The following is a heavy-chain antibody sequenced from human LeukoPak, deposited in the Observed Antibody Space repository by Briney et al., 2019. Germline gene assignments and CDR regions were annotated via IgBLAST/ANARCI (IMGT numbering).Heavy chain of an antibody. V-gene: IGHV1-69*06. CDR2: IIPIFGTA. J-gene: IGHJ3*02. CDR1: GGTFSSYA. CDR3: ARLWFGELLISGAFDI. Sequence: SVKVSCKASGGTFSSYAISWVRQAPGQGFEWMGGIIPIFGTANYAQKFQGRVTITADKSTSTAYMELSSLRSEDTAVYYCARLWFGELLISGAFDIWGQGTMVTVSS. D-gene: IGHD3-10*01.